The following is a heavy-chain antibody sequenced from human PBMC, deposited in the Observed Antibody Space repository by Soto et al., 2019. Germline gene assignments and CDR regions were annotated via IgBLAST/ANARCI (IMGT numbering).Heavy chain of an antibody. J-gene: IGHJ4*02. CDR3: ARYGRSGSNGNLYQRFYDC. CDR1: GGSISSSSYY. V-gene: IGHV4-39*01. Sequence: PSETLSLTCTVSGGSISSSSYYWGWIRQPPGKGLEWIGSIYYSGSTYYNPSLKSRVTISVDTSKNQFSLKLSSVTAADTAVYYCARYGRSGSNGNLYQRFYDCWGQRTSVTVSS. CDR2: IYYSGST. D-gene: IGHD2-8*01.